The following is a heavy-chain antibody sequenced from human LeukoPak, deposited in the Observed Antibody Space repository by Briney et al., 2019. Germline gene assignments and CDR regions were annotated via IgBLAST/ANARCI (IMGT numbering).Heavy chain of an antibody. Sequence: PGGSLRLSCTASGFTFGDYAMSWVRQAPGKGLEWVGFIRSKAYGGTTEYAASVKGRFTISRDDSKSIAYLQMNSLKTEDTAVYYCTRDSVYSGYHDYWGQGTLVTVSS. CDR3: TRDSVYSGYHDY. CDR1: GFTFGDYA. J-gene: IGHJ4*02. CDR2: IRSKAYGGTT. V-gene: IGHV3-49*04. D-gene: IGHD5-12*01.